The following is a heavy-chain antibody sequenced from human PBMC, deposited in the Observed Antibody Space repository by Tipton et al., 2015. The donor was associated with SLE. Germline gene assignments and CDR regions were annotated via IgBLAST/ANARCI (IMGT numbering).Heavy chain of an antibody. CDR2: IYYSGST. CDR1: GGSISSYY. Sequence: LRLSCTVSGGSISSYYWSWIRQPPGKGLEWIGYIYYSGSTNYNPSLKSRVTISVDTSKNQFSLKLSSVTAADTAVYYCARRWGMVRGAHFDLWGRGTLVTVSS. J-gene: IGHJ2*01. CDR3: ARRWGMVRGAHFDL. D-gene: IGHD3-10*01. V-gene: IGHV4-59*01.